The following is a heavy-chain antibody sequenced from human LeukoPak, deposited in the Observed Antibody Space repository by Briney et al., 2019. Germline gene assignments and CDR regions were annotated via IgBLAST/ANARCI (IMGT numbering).Heavy chain of an antibody. CDR3: ASALFYYASGTYGPDY. CDR2: IYIGGST. D-gene: IGHD3-22*01. V-gene: IGHV3-53*01. Sequence: AGGSLRLSCAASGFTVSSNYMSWVRQAPGKGLEWVSVIYIGGSTYYADSVKGRFTISRDDSKNTLYLQMNSLRAEDTAVYYCASALFYYASGTYGPDYWGQGALVTVSS. CDR1: GFTVSSNY. J-gene: IGHJ4*02.